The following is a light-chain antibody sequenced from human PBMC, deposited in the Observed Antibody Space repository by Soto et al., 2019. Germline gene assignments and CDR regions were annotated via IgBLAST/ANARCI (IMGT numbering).Light chain of an antibody. J-gene: IGLJ3*02. CDR2: VESSGSY. CDR1: SGHSGYI. Sequence: QPVLTQSSSASASLGSSVKLTCTLSSGHSGYIIAWHQQQPGKAPRYLMKVESSGSYNKGSGIPDRFSGSSSEADRYLTISNLQFEDEADYYCETWDSNTWVFGGGTKLTVL. V-gene: IGLV4-60*02. CDR3: ETWDSNTWV.